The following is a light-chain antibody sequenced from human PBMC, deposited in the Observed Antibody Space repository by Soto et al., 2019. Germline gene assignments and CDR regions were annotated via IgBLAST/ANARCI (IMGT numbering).Light chain of an antibody. Sequence: DIVMTQTPLSLPVTPGEPASISCRSSQTLSDSDDGNTYLDWYLQKPGQSPQLLIYGISSRASGVPDRFSGSGSGTDFTLKISRVEAGDVGVFYCMQRKEFPWTFGQGTKVEIK. CDR3: MQRKEFPWT. J-gene: IGKJ1*01. CDR2: GIS. V-gene: IGKV2-40*01. CDR1: QTLSDSDDGNTY.